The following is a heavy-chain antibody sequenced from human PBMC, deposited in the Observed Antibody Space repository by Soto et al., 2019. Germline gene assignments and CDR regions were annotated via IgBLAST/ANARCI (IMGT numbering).Heavy chain of an antibody. CDR1: GFTFSDYS. V-gene: IGHV3-11*01. Sequence: WGSLRLCCVASGFTFSDYSMSWIRQAPGKGLEWLAFIDSRGRTLSYADSVRGRFTISRDNAENSVYLQMDSLRADDTAVYYCARQAARNYIDSWGQGNSVTVSS. CDR3: ARQAARNYIDS. D-gene: IGHD6-6*01. CDR2: IDSRGRTL. J-gene: IGHJ4*02.